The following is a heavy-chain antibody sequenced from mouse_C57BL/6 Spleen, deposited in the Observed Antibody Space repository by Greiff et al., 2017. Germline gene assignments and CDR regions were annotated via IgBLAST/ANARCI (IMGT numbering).Heavy chain of an antibody. CDR3: ARWDGYSLWYFDV. D-gene: IGHD2-3*01. CDR1: GYTFTSYG. CDR2: IYPRSGNT. Sequence: VQLQQSGAELARPGASVKLSCKASGYTFTSYGISWVKQRTGQGLEWIGEIYPRSGNTYYNEQFKGKATLTADKSSSTAYMELRSLTSEDSAVYFCARWDGYSLWYFDVWGTGTTVTVSS. V-gene: IGHV1-81*01. J-gene: IGHJ1*03.